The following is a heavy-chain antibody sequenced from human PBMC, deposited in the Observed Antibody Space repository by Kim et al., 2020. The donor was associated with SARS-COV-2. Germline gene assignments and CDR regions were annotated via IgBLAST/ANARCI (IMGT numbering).Heavy chain of an antibody. V-gene: IGHV5-51*01. CDR3: ARPLVRGVMDAFDI. CDR1: GYSFTSYW. CDR2: IYPGDSDT. Sequence: GESLKISCKGSGYSFTSYWIGWVRQRPGKGLEWMGIIYPGDSDTRYSSSFQGQVTISADKSISTAYLQWSSLKASDTAMYYCARPLVRGVMDAFDIWGQGTMVSVSS. D-gene: IGHD3-10*01. J-gene: IGHJ3*02.